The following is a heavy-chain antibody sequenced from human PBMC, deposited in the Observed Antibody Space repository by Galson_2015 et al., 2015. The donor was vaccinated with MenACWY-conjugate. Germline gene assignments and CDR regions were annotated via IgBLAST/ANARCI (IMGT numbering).Heavy chain of an antibody. CDR2: ISKSGSPI. Sequence: SLRLSCAASGFTFTGHEFNWVRQAPGTGLEWLSYISKSGSPIYYADSVKGRFTISRDNIKKSLFLEMNSLRAGDTGVYYCARVGTWIHQYFYYMDVWGKGTTVTVSS. V-gene: IGHV3-48*03. CDR3: ARVGTWIHQYFYYMDV. J-gene: IGHJ6*03. CDR1: GFTFTGHE. D-gene: IGHD5-18*01.